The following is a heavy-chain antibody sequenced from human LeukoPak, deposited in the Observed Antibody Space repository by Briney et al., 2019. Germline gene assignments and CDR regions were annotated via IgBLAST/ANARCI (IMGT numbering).Heavy chain of an antibody. Sequence: GASVKVSCKASGYTFTSYGISWVRQAPGQGLEWMGWISVCNGNTNYAQKLQGRVTMTTDTSTSTAYMELRSLRSDDTAVYYCARDEYSSGWYENYYYYMDVWGKGTTVTVSS. CDR1: GYTFTSYG. J-gene: IGHJ6*03. V-gene: IGHV1-18*01. CDR3: ARDEYSSGWYENYYYYMDV. CDR2: ISVCNGNT. D-gene: IGHD6-19*01.